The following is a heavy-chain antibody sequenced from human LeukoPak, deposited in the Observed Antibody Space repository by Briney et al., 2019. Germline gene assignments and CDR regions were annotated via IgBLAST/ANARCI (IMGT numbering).Heavy chain of an antibody. J-gene: IGHJ4*02. Sequence: GGSLRLSCVASEFVFSSHAMIWVRQAPGKGLEWISSITSSSSDIFYADSVRGRFTISRDNANNALHLQMNSLRAEDTAVYYCGRDLRSGYYYGTLPRFDYWGQGTLVTVSS. CDR2: ITSSSSDI. V-gene: IGHV3-21*01. D-gene: IGHD3-22*01. CDR3: GRDLRSGYYYGTLPRFDY. CDR1: EFVFSSHA.